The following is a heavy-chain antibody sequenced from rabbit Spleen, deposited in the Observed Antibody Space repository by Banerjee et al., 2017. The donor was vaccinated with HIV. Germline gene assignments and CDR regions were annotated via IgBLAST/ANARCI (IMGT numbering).Heavy chain of an antibody. CDR3: ARDSGSSFSSYGMDL. D-gene: IGHD8-1*01. CDR2: IEGGNSAFS. V-gene: IGHV1S40*01. J-gene: IGHJ6*01. Sequence: QSLEESGGGLVKPGASLTLTCTASGASFSSNHYMCWVRQAPGKGLEWIACIEGGNSAFSYFASWAKGRFTISKTSSTTVTLQMTSLTAADTATYFCARDSGSSFSSYGMDLWGQGTLVTVS. CDR1: GASFSSNHY.